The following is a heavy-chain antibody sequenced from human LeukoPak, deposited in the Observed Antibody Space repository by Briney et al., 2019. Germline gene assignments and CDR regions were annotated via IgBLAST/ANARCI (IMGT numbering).Heavy chain of an antibody. Sequence: SVKVSCKASGGTFSSYAISWVRQAPGQGLEWMGGIIPIFGTANYAQKFQGRVTITADESTSTAYMELGSLRSEDTAVYYCARGAPLLQFDRYYFDYWGQGTLVTVSS. V-gene: IGHV1-69*13. CDR3: ARGAPLLQFDRYYFDY. J-gene: IGHJ4*02. CDR1: GGTFSSYA. CDR2: IIPIFGTA. D-gene: IGHD5-24*01.